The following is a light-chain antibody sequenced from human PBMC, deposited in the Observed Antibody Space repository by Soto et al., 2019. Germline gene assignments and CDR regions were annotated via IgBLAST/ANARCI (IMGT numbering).Light chain of an antibody. CDR1: QSLVHSDGNTY. CDR3: MQGTHWPPA. CDR2: KVS. J-gene: IGKJ1*01. Sequence: DVVMAQSPLSLPVTLGQPASISCRSSQSLVHSDGNTYLNWFQQRPGQSPRRLIYKVSIRDSGVPDRFSGSGSGTDFTLKISRVEAEDVGIYYCMQGTHWPPAFGQGTKVDIK. V-gene: IGKV2-30*02.